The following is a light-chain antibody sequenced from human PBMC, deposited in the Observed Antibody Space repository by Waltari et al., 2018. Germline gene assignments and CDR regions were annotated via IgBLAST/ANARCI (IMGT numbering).Light chain of an antibody. Sequence: DIVMTQSPDFLAVSLGERATINCKSSQSVLYSANNKDYLAWYQQKPGQPPKLLIYWASPRESGVPDRFSGSGSGTDFTLTISSLQAEDVAVYYCQQYYSTPQTFGQGTKLEIK. V-gene: IGKV4-1*01. CDR3: QQYYSTPQT. CDR1: QSVLYSANNKDY. J-gene: IGKJ2*01. CDR2: WAS.